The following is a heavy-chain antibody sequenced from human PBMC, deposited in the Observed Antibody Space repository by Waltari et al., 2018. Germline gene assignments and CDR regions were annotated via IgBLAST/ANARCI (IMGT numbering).Heavy chain of an antibody. CDR2: INPSGGST. CDR1: GYTFTSYY. J-gene: IGHJ4*02. V-gene: IGHV1-46*01. D-gene: IGHD2-2*01. CDR3: ATAVVVPAASLN. Sequence: QVQLVQSGAEVKKPGASVKVSCKASGYTFTSYYMHWVRQAPGQGLEWMGIINPSGGSTSYAQKFQGRVTMTRDTSTSTVYMELSSLRSEDTAVYYCATAVVVPAASLNWGQGTLVTVSS.